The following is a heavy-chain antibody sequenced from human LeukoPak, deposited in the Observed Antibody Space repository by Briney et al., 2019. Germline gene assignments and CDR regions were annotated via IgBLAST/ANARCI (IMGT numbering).Heavy chain of an antibody. CDR1: GFTFSSYG. CDR2: ISYDGSNK. D-gene: IGHD4-17*01. CDR3: AKDWSVTTVTTYYFDY. V-gene: IGHV3-30*18. J-gene: IGHJ4*02. Sequence: GGSLRLSCAASGFTFSSYGMHWVRQAPGKGLEWVAVISYDGSNKYYADSVKGRFTISRDNSKNTLYLQMNSLRAEDTAVYYCAKDWSVTTVTTYYFDYWGQGTLVTVSS.